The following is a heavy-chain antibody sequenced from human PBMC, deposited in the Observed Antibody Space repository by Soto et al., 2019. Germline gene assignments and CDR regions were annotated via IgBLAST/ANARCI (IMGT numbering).Heavy chain of an antibody. D-gene: IGHD3-16*02. CDR3: ARLVTGTQDYCEF. CDR2: IFYNGIT. CDR1: GGSISSISHS. Sequence: PSETLSLTCTVSGGSISSISHSWGWILHSPGQGLEWIGNIFYNGITYYNPSLKSRVTISADTSKNHFSLKLRSVTVADTAVYSCARLVTGTQDYCEFWGKGYMVTVSA. V-gene: IGHV4-39*02. J-gene: IGHJ4*02.